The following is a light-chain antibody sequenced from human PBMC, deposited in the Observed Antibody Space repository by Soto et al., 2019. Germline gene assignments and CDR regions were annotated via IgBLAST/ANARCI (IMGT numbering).Light chain of an antibody. V-gene: IGKV3-20*01. CDR3: QQHTSSPHLYT. J-gene: IGKJ2*01. CDR2: AAS. CDR1: QSVSSSY. Sequence: EIVLTQSPGTLSLSPGERATLSCRASQSVSSSYLVWYQQKTGQAPMLLIDAASSRATGIPDRFSGSGSGTDFTLTISRLEPEDFAVYYCQQHTSSPHLYTFGQGTKLEI.